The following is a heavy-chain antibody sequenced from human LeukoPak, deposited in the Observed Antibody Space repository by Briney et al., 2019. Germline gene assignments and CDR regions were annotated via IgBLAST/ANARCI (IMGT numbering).Heavy chain of an antibody. CDR2: IYPGDSDT. D-gene: IGHD6-13*01. CDR3: AKAEALASAFDY. V-gene: IGHV5-51*01. J-gene: IGHJ4*02. CDR1: GXSFRSYC. Sequence: GESLKISFKGSGXSFRSYCIGWVRQMPGKGLEWMGIIYPGDSDTRYSPSFQGHVTISADKSISTAYLQWSSLKASDTAMYYCAKAEALASAFDYWGQGTQVTVSS.